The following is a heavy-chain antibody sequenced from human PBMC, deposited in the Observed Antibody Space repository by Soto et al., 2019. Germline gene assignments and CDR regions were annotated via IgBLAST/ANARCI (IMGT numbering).Heavy chain of an antibody. V-gene: IGHV3-33*01. CDR1: GFTFSSYG. J-gene: IGHJ5*02. CDR2: IWYDGSNK. D-gene: IGHD3-9*01. Sequence: HPGGSLRLSCAASGFTFSSYGMHWVRQAPGKGLEWVAVIWYDGSNKYYADSVKGRFTISRDNSKNTLYLQMNSLRAEDTAVYYCARERHYDILTGYYRANWFDPWGQGTLVTVSS. CDR3: ARERHYDILTGYYRANWFDP.